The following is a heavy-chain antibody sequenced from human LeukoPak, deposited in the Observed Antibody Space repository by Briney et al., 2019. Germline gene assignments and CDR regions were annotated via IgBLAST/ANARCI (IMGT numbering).Heavy chain of an antibody. V-gene: IGHV3-23*01. D-gene: IGHD3-10*01. Sequence: PGGSLRLSCAASGFTFSSYAMSWVRQAPGKGLEWVSAISGSGGSTYYADSVKGRFTISRDNSKNSLYLQMNSLRAEDTAVYYCARVDYYGSGSYKATASRKNDYYGMDVWGQGTTVTVSS. CDR2: ISGSGGST. CDR3: ARVDYYGSGSYKATASRKNDYYGMDV. J-gene: IGHJ6*02. CDR1: GFTFSSYA.